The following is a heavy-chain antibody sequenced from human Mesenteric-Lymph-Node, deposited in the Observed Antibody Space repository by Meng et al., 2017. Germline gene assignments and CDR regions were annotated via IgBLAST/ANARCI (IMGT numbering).Heavy chain of an antibody. J-gene: IGHJ4*02. V-gene: IGHV4-4*02. Sequence: VRLQEPGPGLVKPSGTLSLPCTVSGDSISSDIWWSWVRQPPGKGLEWIGEVYHRGDTNYNPSLKSRVVISVDRSKNQFSLNLSSVTAADTAVYYCGRDQGRQLINHWGQGTLVTVSS. CDR1: GDSISSDIW. CDR2: VYHRGDT. D-gene: IGHD1-1*01. CDR3: GRDQGRQLINH.